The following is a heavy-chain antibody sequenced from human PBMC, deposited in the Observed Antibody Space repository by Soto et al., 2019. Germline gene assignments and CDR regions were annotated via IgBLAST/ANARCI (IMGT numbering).Heavy chain of an antibody. V-gene: IGHV4-30-4*01. D-gene: IGHD4-17*01. Sequence: HVQLQESGPGLVKPSQTLSLTCTVSGGSISSGDYYWSWIRQPPGKGLEWIGYIYYSGSTYYNPSLKRRVTITVDTSNTQSPLKLSSVNAAATAVYYCAGVPGDGDGYHYYGMDVWGQGTTVTVSS. CDR1: GGSISSGDYY. J-gene: IGHJ6*02. CDR3: AGVPGDGDGYHYYGMDV. CDR2: IYYSGST.